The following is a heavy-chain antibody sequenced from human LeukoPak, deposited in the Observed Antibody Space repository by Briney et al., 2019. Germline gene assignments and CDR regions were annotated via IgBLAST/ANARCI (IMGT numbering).Heavy chain of an antibody. D-gene: IGHD3-3*01. CDR2: INHSGST. CDR1: GGSFSGYY. V-gene: IGHV4-34*01. J-gene: IGHJ4*02. Sequence: SETLSLTCAVYGGSFSGYYWSWIRQPPGKGLEWIGEINHSGSTNYNPSLESRVTISVDTSKNQFSLKLSSATAADTAVYYCVRAQYDSPDYWGQGTLVTVSS. CDR3: VRAQYDSPDY.